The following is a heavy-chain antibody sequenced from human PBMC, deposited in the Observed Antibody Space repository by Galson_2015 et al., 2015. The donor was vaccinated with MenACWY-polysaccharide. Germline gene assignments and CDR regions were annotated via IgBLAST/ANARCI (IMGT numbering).Heavy chain of an antibody. J-gene: IGHJ5*02. Sequence: SLRLSCAASGFSFSTYWMHWVRHAPGKGLVWVSRINADGSATGYADSVRGRFSISRDNAKNTTFLEMNSLRAEDTAVYYCTKAGAKYCSGSSCYFNWFDPWGQGTLVTVSS. CDR2: INADGSAT. V-gene: IGHV3-74*01. CDR3: TKAGAKYCSGSSCYFNWFDP. D-gene: IGHD2-15*01. CDR1: GFSFSTYW.